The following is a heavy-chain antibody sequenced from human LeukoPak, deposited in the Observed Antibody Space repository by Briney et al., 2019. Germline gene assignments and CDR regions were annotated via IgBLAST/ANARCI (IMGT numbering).Heavy chain of an antibody. V-gene: IGHV3-72*01. J-gene: IGHJ3*02. CDR2: SGHQAKRYST. D-gene: IGHD6-13*01. CDR1: GFTLSVHY. Sequence: AGGSLRLSCAASGFTLSVHYMDWVRQAQGKGLEGVGRSGHQAKRYSTEYAASVKRRFAISRDYSKNSLYLQIISLKTEDTAVYYCTRDSAAAATSLDIWGGGPRDTVS. CDR3: TRDSAAAATSLDI.